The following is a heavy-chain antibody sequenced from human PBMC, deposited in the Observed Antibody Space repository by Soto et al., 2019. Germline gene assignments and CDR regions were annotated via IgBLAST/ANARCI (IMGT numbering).Heavy chain of an antibody. D-gene: IGHD6-13*01. CDR2: IIPIFRTA. Sequence: QVQLVQSGAEVKKPGSSVKVSCKASGGTFSSYAISWVRQAPGHGLEWMGGIIPIFRTANYAQKFQGRVTITADKSTSTAYMELSSIRSEETAVYYCARLAGDKEYSNSWQYYYYYGMDVWGRETTVTVSS. V-gene: IGHV1-69*06. J-gene: IGHJ6*02. CDR1: GGTFSSYA. CDR3: ARLAGDKEYSNSWQYYYYYGMDV.